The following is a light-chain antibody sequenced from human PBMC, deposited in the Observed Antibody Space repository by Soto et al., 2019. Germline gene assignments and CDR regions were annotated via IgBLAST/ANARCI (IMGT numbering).Light chain of an antibody. J-gene: IGKJ1*01. CDR2: STS. CDR1: QNIENY. CDR3: HKSSNIPWT. Sequence: IQLTQSPSSLSASVGDRVTVSCRSSQNIENYLSWYVQRPGKAPELLVYSTSKLKSGVPSRFRGSGSGTDCSLTNSSLQSEDFGTYYCHKSSNIPWTFGQGMKVEIK. V-gene: IGKV1-39*01.